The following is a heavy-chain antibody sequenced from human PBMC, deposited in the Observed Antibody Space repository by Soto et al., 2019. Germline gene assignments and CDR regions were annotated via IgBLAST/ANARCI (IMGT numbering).Heavy chain of an antibody. CDR2: ISAYNGNT. J-gene: IGHJ6*02. CDR1: GYTFTSYG. V-gene: IGHV1-18*01. Sequence: GASVKVSCKASGYTFTSYGISWVRQAPGQGLEWMGWISAYNGNTNYAQKLQGRVTMTTDTSTSTAYMELRSLRSDDTAVYYCARWKDSSGLGYYYYGMDVWGQGTTVTVSS. CDR3: ARWKDSSGLGYYYYGMDV. D-gene: IGHD3-22*01.